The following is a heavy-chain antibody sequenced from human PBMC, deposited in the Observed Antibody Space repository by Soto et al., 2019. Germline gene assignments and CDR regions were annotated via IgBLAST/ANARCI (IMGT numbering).Heavy chain of an antibody. CDR1: GFTFSGSA. CDR3: TRPSPYYYGMDV. CDR2: IRSKANSYAT. J-gene: IGHJ6*02. Sequence: PGGSLRLSCAASGFTFSGSAMHWVRQASGKGLEWVGRIRSKANSYATAYAASVKGRFTISRDDSKNTAYLQMNSLKTEDTAVYYCTRPSPYYYGMDVWGQGTTVTVSS. V-gene: IGHV3-73*01.